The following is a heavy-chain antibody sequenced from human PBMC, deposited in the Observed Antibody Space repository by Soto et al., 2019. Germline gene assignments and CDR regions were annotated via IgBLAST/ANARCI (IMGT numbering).Heavy chain of an antibody. CDR2: INAGNGNT. Sequence: ASVKVSCKASGYTFTSYAMHWVRQAPGQRLEWMGWINAGNGNTKYSQKFQGRVTITRDTSASTAYMELSSLRSEDTAVYYCARVQEVSYAFDIWGQGTMVPVSS. J-gene: IGHJ3*02. CDR1: GYTFTSYA. V-gene: IGHV1-3*01. CDR3: ARVQEVSYAFDI.